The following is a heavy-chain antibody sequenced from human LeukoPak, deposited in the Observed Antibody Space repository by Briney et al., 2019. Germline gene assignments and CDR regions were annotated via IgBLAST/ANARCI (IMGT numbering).Heavy chain of an antibody. CDR1: GFSFSDCW. J-gene: IGHJ3*02. CDR2: TYTGGNS. D-gene: IGHD3-22*01. CDR3: ARGGRGSAAVVAPRSFDI. Sequence: GGSLRLSCAASGFSFSDCWMNWVRQAPGKGLEWVSVTYTGGNSYYAGSVQGRFIISRDISKNTLYLQMNNLRAEDSALYYCARGGRGSAAVVAPRSFDIWGQGTMVTVSS. V-gene: IGHV3-53*01.